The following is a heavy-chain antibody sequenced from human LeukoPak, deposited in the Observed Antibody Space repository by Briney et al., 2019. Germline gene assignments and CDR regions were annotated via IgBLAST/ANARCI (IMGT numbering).Heavy chain of an antibody. CDR2: ISGGGDKA. CDR1: GFTFTTYA. D-gene: IGHD6-19*01. V-gene: IGHV3-23*01. CDR3: AKDLALAGTGGGFDV. Sequence: GGSLRLSCAASGFTFTTYAINWVRQAPGKGLEGVSGISGGGDKAYYADSVNGRFTISRDNSKNTVSLQMSSLRAEDTALYYCAKDLALAGTGGGFDVWGQGTRVAVSS. J-gene: IGHJ3*01.